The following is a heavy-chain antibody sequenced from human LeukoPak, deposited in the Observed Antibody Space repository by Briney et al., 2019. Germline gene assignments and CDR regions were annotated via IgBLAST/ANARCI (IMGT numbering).Heavy chain of an antibody. V-gene: IGHV3-48*03. CDR3: ARIYSSGSRYYFDY. J-gene: IGHJ4*02. CDR2: ISSSGSTL. D-gene: IGHD6-19*01. Sequence: PGGSLRLSCAASGFTFSSYEMNWVRQAPGKGLEWVSYISSSGSTLYYADSVKGRFTISGDNAKNSLYLQMNSLRAEDTALYYCARIYSSGSRYYFDYWGQGTLVTVSS. CDR1: GFTFSSYE.